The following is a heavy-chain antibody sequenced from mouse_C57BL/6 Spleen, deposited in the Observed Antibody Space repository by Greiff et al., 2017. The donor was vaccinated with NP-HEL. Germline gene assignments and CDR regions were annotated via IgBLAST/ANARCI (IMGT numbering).Heavy chain of an antibody. Sequence: VKLVESGPELVKPGASVKISCKASGYAFSSSWMNWVKQRPGKGLEWIGRIYPGDGDTNYNGKFKGKATLTADKSSSTAYMQLSSLTSEDSAVYFCAREGGEGYFDYWGQGTTLTVSS. J-gene: IGHJ2*01. V-gene: IGHV1-82*01. CDR3: AREGGEGYFDY. CDR1: GYAFSSSW. CDR2: IYPGDGDT.